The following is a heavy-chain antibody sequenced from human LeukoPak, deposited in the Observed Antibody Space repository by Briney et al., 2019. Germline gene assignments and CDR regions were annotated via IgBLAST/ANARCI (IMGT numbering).Heavy chain of an antibody. V-gene: IGHV4-30-4*07. CDR2: IYYSGST. D-gene: IGHD2-2*01. CDR3: ARRRGCSSTSCYGPFDY. J-gene: IGHJ4*02. Sequence: PSETLSLTCAVSGGSISSGGYSWSWIRQPPGKGLEWIGYIYYSGSTYYNPSLKSRVTISVDTSKNQFSLKLSSVTAADTAVYYCARRRGCSSTSCYGPFDYWGQGTLVTVSS. CDR1: GGSISSGGYS.